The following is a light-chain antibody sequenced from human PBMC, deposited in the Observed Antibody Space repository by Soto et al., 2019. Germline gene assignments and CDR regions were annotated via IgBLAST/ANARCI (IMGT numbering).Light chain of an antibody. CDR1: ESVSRY. CDR2: DAS. CDR3: QQRSNWPST. J-gene: IGKJ4*01. V-gene: IGKV3-11*01. Sequence: EIVLTQSPTTLSLSPGNRATLSCRASESVSRYLAWYQQKPGQAPRLLIYDASNRATGIPARFSGSGSGTDFPLTIPRLGPEDFAVYYCQQRSNWPSTFGGGTKVEIK.